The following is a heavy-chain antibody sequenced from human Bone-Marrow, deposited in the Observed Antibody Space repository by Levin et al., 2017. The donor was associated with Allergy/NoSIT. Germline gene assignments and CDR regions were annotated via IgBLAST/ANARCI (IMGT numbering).Heavy chain of an antibody. V-gene: IGHV4-34*01. CDR2: INYSGTT. CDR3: SIRRVAVAVAGGH. D-gene: IGHD6-19*01. CDR1: GESFSGHY. J-gene: IGHJ1*01. Sequence: TPSETLSLTCAVHGESFSGHYYNWIRQPPGKGLEWIGEINYSGTTNYNPSLRSRVTISIDPSKNQFSLRPPSLTAADTAVYFYSIRRVAVAVAGGHWGPGTLVSVSS.